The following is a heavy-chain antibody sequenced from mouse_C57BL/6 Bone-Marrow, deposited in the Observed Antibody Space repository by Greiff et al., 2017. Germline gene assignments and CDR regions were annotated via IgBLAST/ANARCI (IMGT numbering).Heavy chain of an antibody. CDR3: ARDVGSREYFDY. CDR2: ISDGGSYT. D-gene: IGHD1-1*01. CDR1: GFTFSSYA. V-gene: IGHV5-4*01. Sequence: EVQGVESGGGLVKPGGSLKLSCAASGFTFSSYAMSWVRQTPEKRLEWVATISDGGSYTYYPDNVKGRFTISRDNAKNNLYLQMSHLKSEDTAMYYCARDVGSREYFDYWGQGTTLTVSS. J-gene: IGHJ2*01.